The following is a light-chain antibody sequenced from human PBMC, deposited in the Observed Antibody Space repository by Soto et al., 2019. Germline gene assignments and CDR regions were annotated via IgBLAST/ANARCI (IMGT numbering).Light chain of an antibody. J-gene: IGKJ1*01. Sequence: EIVLTQSPVTLSLSPGERATLSCRASQSVSSSYLAWYQQKPGQAPRLLIYGASSRATGIPDRFSGSGSGTDFTLTISRLEPEDFVVYYCQQYGSSPWTFGQGTKVDNK. CDR2: GAS. CDR1: QSVSSSY. V-gene: IGKV3-20*01. CDR3: QQYGSSPWT.